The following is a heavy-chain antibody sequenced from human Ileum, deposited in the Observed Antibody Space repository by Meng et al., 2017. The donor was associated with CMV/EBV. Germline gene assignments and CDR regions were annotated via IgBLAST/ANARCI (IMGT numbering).Heavy chain of an antibody. J-gene: IGHJ5*02. CDR2: IFSNDEK. V-gene: IGHV2-26*01. Sequence: SGPTLVKPTETLTLTCTVSGFSLSNARMGVSWIRQPPGKALEWLAHIFSNDEKSYSTSLKSRLTISKDTSKSQVVLTMTNMDPVDTATYSCALSRGRWFGELMPNWFDPWGQGTLVTVSS. D-gene: IGHD3-10*01. CDR1: GFSLSNARMG. CDR3: ALSRGRWFGELMPNWFDP.